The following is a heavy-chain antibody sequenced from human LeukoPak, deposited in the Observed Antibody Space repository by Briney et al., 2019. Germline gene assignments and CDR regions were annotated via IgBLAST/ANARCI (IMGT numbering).Heavy chain of an antibody. J-gene: IGHJ4*02. V-gene: IGHV4-34*01. CDR3: ARDGSRYYDYVWGSKYFDY. Sequence: SETLSLTCAVYGGSFSGYYWSWIRQPPGKGLEWIGEINHSGSTNYNPSLKSRVTISVDTSKNQFSLKLSSVTAADTAVYYCARDGSRYYDYVWGSKYFDYWGQGILVTVSS. CDR1: GGSFSGYY. D-gene: IGHD3-16*01. CDR2: INHSGST.